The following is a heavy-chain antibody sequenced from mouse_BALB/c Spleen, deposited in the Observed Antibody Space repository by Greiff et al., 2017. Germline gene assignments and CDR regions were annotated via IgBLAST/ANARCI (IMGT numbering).Heavy chain of an antibody. J-gene: IGHJ3*01. D-gene: IGHD1-1*01. CDR3: ARRDYYGSFFAY. CDR2: IYWDDDK. Sequence: QVQLKESGPGILQPSQTLSLTCSFSGFSLSTSGMGVSWIRQPSGKGLEWLAHIYWDDDKRYNPALKSRLTISKDTSSTQVFLKITSVDTADTATYYCARRDYYGSFFAYWGQGTLVTVSA. CDR1: GFSLSTSGMG. V-gene: IGHV8-12*01.